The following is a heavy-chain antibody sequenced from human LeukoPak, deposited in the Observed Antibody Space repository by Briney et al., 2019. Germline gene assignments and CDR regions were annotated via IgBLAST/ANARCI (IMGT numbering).Heavy chain of an antibody. D-gene: IGHD3-10*01. J-gene: IGHJ5*02. V-gene: IGHV3-9*01. CDR2: ISWNSGSI. CDR3: ARGAYGSGSYGDNRFDP. Sequence: PGGSLRLSCAASGFTFDDYAMYWVRQAPGKGLEWVSGISWNSGSIGYADSVKGRFTISRDNSKNTLYLQMNSLRAEDTAVYYCARGAYGSGSYGDNRFDPWGQGTLVTVSS. CDR1: GFTFDDYA.